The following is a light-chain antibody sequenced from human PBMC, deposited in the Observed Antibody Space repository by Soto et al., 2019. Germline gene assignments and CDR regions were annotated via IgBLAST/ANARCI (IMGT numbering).Light chain of an antibody. CDR1: QSVSSSH. Sequence: EIVLTQSPGTLSLSPGERATLSCRASQSVSSSHLAWYQQKPGQAPRLLIYGASTRATGIPARFSGSGFGTEFTLTISRLQPDDFATYYCQQYQSYSKTFGQGTKVDIK. CDR2: GAS. V-gene: IGKV3-20*01. CDR3: QQYQSYSKT. J-gene: IGKJ1*01.